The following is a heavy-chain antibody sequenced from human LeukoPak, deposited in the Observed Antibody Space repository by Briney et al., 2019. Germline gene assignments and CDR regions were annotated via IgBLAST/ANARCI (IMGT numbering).Heavy chain of an antibody. V-gene: IGHV4-39*01. CDR1: GGSISSSSYY. J-gene: IGHJ4*02. CDR2: IYYSGST. D-gene: IGHD1-26*01. Sequence: KTSETLSLTCTVSGGSISSSSYYWGWIRQPPGKGLEWIGSIYYSGSTYYNPSPKSRVTISVDTSKNQFSLKLSSVTAADTAVYYCARQQLYIVGATTGLDYWGQGTLVTVSS. CDR3: ARQQLYIVGATTGLDY.